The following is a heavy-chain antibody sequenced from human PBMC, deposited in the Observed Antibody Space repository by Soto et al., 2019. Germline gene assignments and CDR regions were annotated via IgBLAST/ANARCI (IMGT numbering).Heavy chain of an antibody. V-gene: IGHV3-23*01. J-gene: IGHJ5*02. CDR2: ITSTGDT. CDR1: GFTLNYYA. D-gene: IGHD6-13*01. Sequence: PGGSLRLSCAASGFTLNYYAINWVRQAPGKGLEWVSAITSTGDTYYVDSVKGRFTISRDNSKNTLYLQMNSLRAEDTAAYYCAKEIAASATLWLDPWGQGTLVTVSS. CDR3: AKEIAASATLWLDP.